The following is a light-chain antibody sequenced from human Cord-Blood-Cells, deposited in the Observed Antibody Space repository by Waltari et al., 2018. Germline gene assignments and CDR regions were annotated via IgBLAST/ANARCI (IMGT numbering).Light chain of an antibody. CDR3: CSYAGSSTWV. CDR2: EGS. Sequence: QSALTQPASVSGSPGQPITISCTGTSSGVGSYNLVSWYQQHPGKAPKLMIYEGSKRPSGVSNRFSGSKSGNTASLTISGLQAEDEADYYCCSYAGSSTWVFGGGTKLTVL. CDR1: SSGVGSYNL. V-gene: IGLV2-23*01. J-gene: IGLJ3*02.